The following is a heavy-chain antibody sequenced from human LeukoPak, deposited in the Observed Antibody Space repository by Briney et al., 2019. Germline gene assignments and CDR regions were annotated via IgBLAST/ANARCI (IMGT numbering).Heavy chain of an antibody. CDR3: AGDNGGTVTFGGVIAFDY. D-gene: IGHD3-16*02. CDR2: INPNSGGT. V-gene: IGHV1-2*02. Sequence: ASVKVSCKASGYTFIGYYMHWVRQAPGQGLEWMGWINPNSGGTNYAQKFQGRVTMTRDTSISTAYMELSRLGSDDTAVYYCAGDNGGTVTFGGVIAFDYWGQGSLVTVSS. CDR1: GYTFIGYY. J-gene: IGHJ4*02.